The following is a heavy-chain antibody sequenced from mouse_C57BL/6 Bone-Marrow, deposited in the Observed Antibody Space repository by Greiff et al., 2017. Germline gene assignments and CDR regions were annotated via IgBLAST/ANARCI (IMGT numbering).Heavy chain of an antibody. Sequence: VMLVESAAELARPGAAVKMSCKASGYTFTSYTMHWVKQRPGQGLEWIGYINPSSGYIEYNQKFKDKTTLTADKSSSTAYMQLSSLTSEDSAVFYCARERGIYYVNYGYAMDYWGQGTSVTVSS. D-gene: IGHD2-1*01. CDR2: INPSSGYI. CDR3: ARERGIYYVNYGYAMDY. J-gene: IGHJ4*01. V-gene: IGHV1-4*02. CDR1: GYTFTSYT.